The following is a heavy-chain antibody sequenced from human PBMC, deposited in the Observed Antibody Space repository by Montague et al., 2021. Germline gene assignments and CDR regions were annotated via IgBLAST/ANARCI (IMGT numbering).Heavy chain of an antibody. CDR2: IYLSGST. V-gene: IGHV4-59*12. CDR1: GASISSYY. Sequence: SETLSLTCSVSGASISSYYWSWIRPRPGQGMEWIGHIYLSGSTDSIPPLKSRVPISVATSKKQFPLKLNSVTAADAAVYDCARERSDCDTVDYIYDYMDVWGKGTPVTVSS. J-gene: IGHJ6*03. CDR3: ARERSDCDTVDYIYDYMDV. D-gene: IGHD2-21*02.